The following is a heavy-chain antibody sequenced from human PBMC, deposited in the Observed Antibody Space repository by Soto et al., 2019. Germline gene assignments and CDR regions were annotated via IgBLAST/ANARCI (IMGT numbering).Heavy chain of an antibody. CDR2: IWYDGSNK. V-gene: IGHV3-33*01. D-gene: IGHD2-8*02. J-gene: IGHJ6*03. Sequence: PGGSLRLSCAASGFTFSSYGMHWVRQAPGKGLEWVAVIWYDGSNKYYADSVKGRFTISRDNSKNTLYLQMNSLRAEDTAVYYCARDSSSGPGSMDVWGKGTTVTVS. CDR1: GFTFSSYG. CDR3: ARDSSSGPGSMDV.